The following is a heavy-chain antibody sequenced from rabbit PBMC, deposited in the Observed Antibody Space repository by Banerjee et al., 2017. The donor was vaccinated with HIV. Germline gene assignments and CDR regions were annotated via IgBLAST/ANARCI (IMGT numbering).Heavy chain of an antibody. V-gene: IGHV1S45*01. D-gene: IGHD1-1*01. CDR1: GFSFSDRDV. CDR2: ITTATGKG. CDR3: ARDLTSVIGWNFNL. Sequence: QEQLEESGGGLVKPEGSLTLTCKASGFSFSDRDVMCWVRQAPGKGLEWIACITTATGKGVYATWAKGRFTISRASSTPVTLQMTSRTSADTATYFCARDLTSVIGWNFNLWGPGTIVTVS. J-gene: IGHJ4*01.